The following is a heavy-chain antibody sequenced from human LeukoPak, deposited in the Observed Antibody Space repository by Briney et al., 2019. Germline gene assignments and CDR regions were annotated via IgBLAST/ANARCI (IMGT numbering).Heavy chain of an antibody. D-gene: IGHD6-19*01. CDR3: ARSLLAVAGTLDY. J-gene: IGHJ4*02. Sequence: GGSLRLSCAASGFTFSSYAMHWVRQAPGKGLEWVAVISYDGSNKYYADSVKGRFTISRDNSKNMLYLQMNSLRAEDTAVYYCARSLLAVAGTLDYWGQGTLVTVSS. CDR1: GFTFSSYA. CDR2: ISYDGSNK. V-gene: IGHV3-30-3*01.